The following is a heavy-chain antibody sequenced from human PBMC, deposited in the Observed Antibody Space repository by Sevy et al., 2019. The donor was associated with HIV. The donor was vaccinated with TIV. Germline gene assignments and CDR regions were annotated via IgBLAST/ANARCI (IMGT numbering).Heavy chain of an antibody. CDR3: ARDRAAAGKKYYYYGMDV. CDR1: GYTFTSNY. V-gene: IGHV1-46*01. J-gene: IGHJ6*02. Sequence: ASVKVSCKASGYTFTSNYMHWVRQAPGQGLEWMGIINPSGVSASYARKFQGRVTVTRDTSTSTVYMELSSLRSEDTAVHYCARDRAAAGKKYYYYGMDVWGQGTTVTVSS. D-gene: IGHD6-13*01. CDR2: INPSGVSA.